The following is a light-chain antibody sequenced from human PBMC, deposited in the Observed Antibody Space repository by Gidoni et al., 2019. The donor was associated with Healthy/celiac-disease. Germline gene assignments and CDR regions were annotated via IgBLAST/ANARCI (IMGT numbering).Light chain of an antibody. CDR2: AAS. CDR3: QQSYSTPQRT. J-gene: IGKJ5*01. V-gene: IGKV1-39*01. Sequence: DIQMTQSPSSLSASVGDRVTITCRASQSNSSYLNWYQQKPGKAPKLLIYAASSLQSGVPSRFSGSGSGTDFTLTISSLQPEDFATYYCQQSYSTPQRTFGQGTRLEIK. CDR1: QSNSSY.